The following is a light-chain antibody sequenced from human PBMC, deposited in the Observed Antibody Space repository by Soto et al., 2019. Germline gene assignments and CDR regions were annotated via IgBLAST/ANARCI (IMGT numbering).Light chain of an antibody. CDR1: QTISNY. Sequence: DIQTTQSLASLSASVEDRVTIPCRASQTISNYLNWYQQKPGKAPKLLIYAASSLQSGVPSRFSGSGSGTDFTLSISRLQPEDFATYYCQQSYSTPRTFGQGTKVDI. CDR3: QQSYSTPRT. V-gene: IGKV1-39*01. CDR2: AAS. J-gene: IGKJ1*01.